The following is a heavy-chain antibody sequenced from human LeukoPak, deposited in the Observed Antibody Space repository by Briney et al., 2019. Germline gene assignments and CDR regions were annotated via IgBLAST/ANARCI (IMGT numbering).Heavy chain of an antibody. CDR1: GFTFSSYS. Sequence: PGGSLRLSCAASGFTFSSYSMNWVRQAPGKGLEWVSSISSSSSYIYYADSVKGRFTISRDNAKNSLYLQMNSLRAEDTAVYYCARDMLRSGIYYDSSGYSAPNYWGQGTLVTVSS. J-gene: IGHJ4*02. CDR2: ISSSSSYI. D-gene: IGHD3-22*01. V-gene: IGHV3-21*01. CDR3: ARDMLRSGIYYDSSGYSAPNY.